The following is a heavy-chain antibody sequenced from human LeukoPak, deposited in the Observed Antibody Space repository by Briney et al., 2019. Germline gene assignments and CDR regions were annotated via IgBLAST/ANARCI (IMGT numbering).Heavy chain of an antibody. D-gene: IGHD3-10*01. CDR2: INHSGST. CDR3: AGPRGLYYYYGMDV. CDR1: GGSISSGDYY. V-gene: IGHV4-39*07. Sequence: PSETLSLTCTVSGGSISSGDYYWSWIRQPPGKGLEWIGEINHSGSTNYNPSLKSRVTISVDTSKNQFSLKLSSVTAADTAVYYCAGPRGLYYYYGMDVWGQGTTVTVSS. J-gene: IGHJ6*02.